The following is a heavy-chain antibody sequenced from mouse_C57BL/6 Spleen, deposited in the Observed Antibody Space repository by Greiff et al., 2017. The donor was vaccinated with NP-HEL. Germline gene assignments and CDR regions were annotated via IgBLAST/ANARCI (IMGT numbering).Heavy chain of an antibody. CDR1: GYTFTDYN. Sequence: VQLQQSGPELVKPGASVKMSCKASGYTFTDYNMHWVKQSPGKSLEWIGYINPNNGGTSYNQKLKGKDTLTVNKYSSTAYMELRSLTSEDAAVYYCAIPYYYGSSYFDYWGQGTTLTVSS. V-gene: IGHV1-22*01. CDR2: INPNNGGT. CDR3: AIPYYYGSSYFDY. D-gene: IGHD1-1*01. J-gene: IGHJ2*01.